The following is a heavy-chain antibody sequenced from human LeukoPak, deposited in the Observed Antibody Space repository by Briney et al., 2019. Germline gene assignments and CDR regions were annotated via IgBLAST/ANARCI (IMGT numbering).Heavy chain of an antibody. Sequence: PSETLSLTCTVSGGSISSYYWSWIRQPPGQGLEWVGYIYYSGSTNYNPSLKSRVTISVDTSKNQFSLKLSSVTAADTAVYYCASLYTSGYYDDHYYMDVWGKGTTVTISS. CDR2: IYYSGST. J-gene: IGHJ6*03. CDR1: GGSISSYY. D-gene: IGHD6-19*01. V-gene: IGHV4-59*01. CDR3: ASLYTSGYYDDHYYMDV.